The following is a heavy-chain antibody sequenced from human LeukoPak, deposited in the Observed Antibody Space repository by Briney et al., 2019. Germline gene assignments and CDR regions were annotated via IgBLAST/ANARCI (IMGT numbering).Heavy chain of an antibody. Sequence: SGGSLRLSCAASGFTFSINAMRWVRQAPGEGLEWVSTVSGFGANTFYADSVKGRFTISRDNTKNTLYLQMTGLRAEDTALYYCAKGGHHSYFDPWGQGTLVTVSS. V-gene: IGHV3-23*01. D-gene: IGHD3-10*01. J-gene: IGHJ5*02. CDR2: VSGFGANT. CDR1: GFTFSINA. CDR3: AKGGHHSYFDP.